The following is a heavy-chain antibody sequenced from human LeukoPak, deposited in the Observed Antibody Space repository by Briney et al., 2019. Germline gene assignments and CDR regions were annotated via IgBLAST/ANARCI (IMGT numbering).Heavy chain of an antibody. Sequence: SETLSLTCTVSGGSITTYGDYWDWIRQPPGKGLEWIGSISFSGITYSNPSLKSRLTISVDTSKNQFSLKLSSVTAADTAMYHCARHPLQLGVVVWGQGTTVTVSS. CDR3: ARHPLQLGVVV. D-gene: IGHD5-24*01. J-gene: IGHJ6*02. CDR1: GGSITTYGDY. CDR2: ISFSGIT. V-gene: IGHV4-39*01.